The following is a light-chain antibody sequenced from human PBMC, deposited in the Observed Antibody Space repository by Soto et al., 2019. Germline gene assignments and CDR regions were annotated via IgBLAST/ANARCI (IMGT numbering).Light chain of an antibody. Sequence: QSALTQPASVSGSPGQSITISCTGTSSDVGGYNYVSWYQQHPGKAPKLMIYDVSNRPSGVSNRFAGSKSDNTASLTISGLQAEDEADYYCSSYTSSSTQVVFGGGTTLTVL. CDR3: SSYTSSSTQVV. J-gene: IGLJ2*01. CDR2: DVS. CDR1: SSDVGGYNY. V-gene: IGLV2-14*01.